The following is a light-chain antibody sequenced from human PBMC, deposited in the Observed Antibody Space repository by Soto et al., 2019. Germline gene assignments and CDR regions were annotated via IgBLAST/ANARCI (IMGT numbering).Light chain of an antibody. CDR1: SNNVVNYNR. CDR2: EVT. V-gene: IGLV2-23*02. CDR3: CSSAGITTYV. J-gene: IGLJ2*01. Sequence: QSALTQPASVSGSPGQSITISCTGTSNNVVNYNRVSWYQQYPGKAPKLIIYEVTERPSGVPDRFSGSKSGNTASLTISGLQSEDEADYYCCSSAGITTYVFGGGTKVTVL.